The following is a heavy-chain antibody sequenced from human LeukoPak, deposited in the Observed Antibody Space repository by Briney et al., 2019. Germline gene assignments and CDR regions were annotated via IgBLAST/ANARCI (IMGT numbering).Heavy chain of an antibody. CDR2: IFTSGST. V-gene: IGHV4-4*07. Sequence: SETLSLTCTVSGGSISSYYWSWIRQPAGKGLNGIGRIFTSGSTNYNPSLKSRVTMSVDTSKNQFSLKLSSVTAADTAVYYCARDSFSVAGYYYYYGMDVWGQGTTVTVSS. D-gene: IGHD6-19*01. J-gene: IGHJ6*02. CDR1: GGSISSYY. CDR3: ARDSFSVAGYYYYYGMDV.